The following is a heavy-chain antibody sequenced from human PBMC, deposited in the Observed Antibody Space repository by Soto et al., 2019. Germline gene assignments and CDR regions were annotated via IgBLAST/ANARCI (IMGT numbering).Heavy chain of an antibody. Sequence: SVEVSCKASGGTFSSYAISWVRQAPGQGLEWVGGIIPIFGTANYAQKFQGRVTITADESTSTAYMELSSLRSEDTAAYYCARNTPGGLWDYWGQGTLVTVSS. V-gene: IGHV1-69*13. D-gene: IGHD2-21*01. J-gene: IGHJ4*02. CDR1: GGTFSSYA. CDR3: ARNTPGGLWDY. CDR2: IIPIFGTA.